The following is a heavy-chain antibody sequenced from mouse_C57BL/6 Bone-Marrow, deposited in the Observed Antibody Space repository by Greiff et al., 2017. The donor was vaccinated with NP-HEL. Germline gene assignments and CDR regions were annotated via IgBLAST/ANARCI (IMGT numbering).Heavy chain of an antibody. J-gene: IGHJ3*01. D-gene: IGHD2-12*01. CDR3: AREGALRPRFAY. CDR1: GYTFTDYY. CDR2: IYPGSGNT. V-gene: IGHV1-76*01. Sequence: QVQLKESGAELVRPGASVKLSCKASGYTFTDYYINWVKQRPGQGLEWIARIYPGSGNTYYNEKFKGKATLTAEKSSSTAYMQLSSLTSEDSAVYFCAREGALRPRFAYWGQGTLVTVSA.